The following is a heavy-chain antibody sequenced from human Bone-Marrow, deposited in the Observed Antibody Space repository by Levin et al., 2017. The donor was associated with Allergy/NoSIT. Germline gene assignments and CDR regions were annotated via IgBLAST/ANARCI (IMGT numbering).Heavy chain of an antibody. V-gene: IGHV1-46*01. D-gene: IGHD3-3*01. J-gene: IGHJ4*02. CDR2: INPDGGAT. Sequence: GASVKVSCQASGYTFTNYYIHWVRQAPGQGLEWLGLINPDGGATSYAQNFQGRIIVTRDTSTSTVYMELSSLRSEDTAVYYCAREIGKLGPSSYYDFWSGYLDYWGQGTLVTVSS. CDR1: GYTFTNYY. CDR3: AREIGKLGPSSYYDFWSGYLDY.